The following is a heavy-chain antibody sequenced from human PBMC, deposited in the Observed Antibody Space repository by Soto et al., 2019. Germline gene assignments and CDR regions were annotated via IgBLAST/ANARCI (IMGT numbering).Heavy chain of an antibody. CDR2: IRSKAYGGTT. CDR1: GFTFGDYA. Sequence: GGSLRLSCTASGFTFGDYAMSWFRQAPGKGLEWVGFIRSKAYGGTTEYAASVKGRFTISRDDSKSIAYLQMNSLKTEDTAVYYCTRDPWEGGYGVNWFDPWGQGTLVTVSS. J-gene: IGHJ5*02. V-gene: IGHV3-49*03. D-gene: IGHD5-12*01. CDR3: TRDPWEGGYGVNWFDP.